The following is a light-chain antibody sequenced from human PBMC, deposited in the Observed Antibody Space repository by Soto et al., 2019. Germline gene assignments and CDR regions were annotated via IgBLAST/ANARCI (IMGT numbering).Light chain of an antibody. CDR1: GTDVGGYNY. J-gene: IGLJ2*01. CDR2: EVS. CDR3: SSYTNSGTFVL. Sequence: QSVLTQPASVSGSPGQSITISCTGSGTDVGGYNYVSWYQQHPGKAPKLMIFEVSDRPSGVSDRFSGSKSGNTASLTISGLQADDDAHYYCSSYTNSGTFVLFGGGTKLTVL. V-gene: IGLV2-14*01.